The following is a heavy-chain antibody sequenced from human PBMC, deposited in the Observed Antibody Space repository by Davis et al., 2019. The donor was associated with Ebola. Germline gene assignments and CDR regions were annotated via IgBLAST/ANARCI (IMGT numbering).Heavy chain of an antibody. CDR1: GFTLSRYA. V-gene: IGHV3-30-3*02. CDR2: ISFDGSNK. J-gene: IGHJ6*04. CDR3: AKNRVPVVDYYAMNV. D-gene: IGHD2-2*01. Sequence: GGSLRLSCAASGFTLSRYAMEWVRQAPGKGLEWVAAISFDGSNKYYADSVKGRFTISRDISMHTLYLQMNSLRAEDTAVYYCAKNRVPVVDYYAMNVWGKGTTVTVSS.